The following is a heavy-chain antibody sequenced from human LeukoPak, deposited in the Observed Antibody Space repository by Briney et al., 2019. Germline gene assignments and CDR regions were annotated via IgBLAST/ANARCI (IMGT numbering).Heavy chain of an antibody. CDR3: ASNPITSYDFWSGYFAGYNNWFDP. Sequence: PSETLSLTCTVSGGSISSSSYYWGWIRQPPGKGLEWIGSIYYSGSTYYNPSLKSRVTISVDTSKNQFSLKLSSVTAADTAVYYCASNPITSYDFWSGYFAGYNNWFDPWGQGTLVTVSS. V-gene: IGHV4-39*07. CDR1: GGSISSSSYY. D-gene: IGHD3-3*01. J-gene: IGHJ5*02. CDR2: IYYSGST.